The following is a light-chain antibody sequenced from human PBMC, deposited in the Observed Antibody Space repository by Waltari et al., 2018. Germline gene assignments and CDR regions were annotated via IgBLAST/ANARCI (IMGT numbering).Light chain of an antibody. J-gene: IGLJ1*01. CDR3: SSYAGNNRLV. CDR1: RSDVGGSKL. V-gene: IGLV2-8*01. Sequence: QSALTQPPSASGSPGQSVIITCTGTRSDVGGSKLVPWHQQFPGKAPKLLFSEVSERPHVFPSRFPASTSVITASLTFSGLQAEDEANYYCSSYAGNNRLVFGTGTRVTV. CDR2: EVS.